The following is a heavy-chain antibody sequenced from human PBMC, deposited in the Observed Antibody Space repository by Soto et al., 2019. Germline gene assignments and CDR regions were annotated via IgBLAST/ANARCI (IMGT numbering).Heavy chain of an antibody. CDR1: GFTFINYY. V-gene: IGHV3-11*01. J-gene: IGHJ6*03. D-gene: IGHD1-26*01. CDR2: ISSSGSTI. Sequence: FLRLSCAASGFTFINYYMSWIRQAPGNGVEGVSYISSSGSTIYYADSVKGRFTISRDNAKNSLYLQMNSLRAEDTAVYYCASDIFRLLRAPYYMDFWGKGTMVTVSS. CDR3: ASDIFRLLRAPYYMDF.